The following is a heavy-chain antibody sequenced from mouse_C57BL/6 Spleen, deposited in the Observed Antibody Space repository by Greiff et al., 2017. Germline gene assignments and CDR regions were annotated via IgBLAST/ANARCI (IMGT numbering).Heavy chain of an antibody. J-gene: IGHJ4*01. V-gene: IGHV1-63*01. CDR1: GYTFTNYW. CDR3: ARGGYESYAMDY. Sequence: QVQLQQSGAELVRPGTSVKMSCKASGYTFTNYWIGWAKQRPGHGLEWIGDIYPGGGYTNYNEKFKGKATLTADKSSSTAYMQVSSLTSEDSAIYYCARGGYESYAMDYWGQGTSGTVSS. CDR2: IYPGGGYT. D-gene: IGHD2-2*01.